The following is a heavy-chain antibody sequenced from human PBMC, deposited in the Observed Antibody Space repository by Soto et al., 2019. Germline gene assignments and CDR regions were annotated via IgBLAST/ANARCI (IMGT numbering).Heavy chain of an antibody. CDR2: ISGSGGST. Sequence: GGSLRLSCAASGFTFSSYAMSWVRQAPGKGLEWVSAISGSGGSTYYADSVKGRFTISRDNSKNTLYLQMNSLRAEDTAVYYCAKKPRYETRSNYWIDPWGQGTLVTVSS. CDR1: GFTFSSYA. D-gene: IGHD1-1*01. CDR3: AKKPRYETRSNYWIDP. V-gene: IGHV3-23*01. J-gene: IGHJ5*02.